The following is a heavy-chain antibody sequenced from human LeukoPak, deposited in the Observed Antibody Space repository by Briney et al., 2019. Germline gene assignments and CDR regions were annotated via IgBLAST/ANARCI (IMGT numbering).Heavy chain of an antibody. Sequence: SETLSLTCTVSGGSISSGDYYWSWIRQPPGKGLEWIGYIYYSGSTYYNPSLKSRVTISVDTSKNQFSLKLSSVTAADTAVYYCARSYSSGWYLTIFDYWGQGTLVTVSS. CDR3: ARSYSSGWYLTIFDY. CDR1: GGSISSGDYY. V-gene: IGHV4-30-4*01. CDR2: IYYSGST. D-gene: IGHD6-19*01. J-gene: IGHJ4*02.